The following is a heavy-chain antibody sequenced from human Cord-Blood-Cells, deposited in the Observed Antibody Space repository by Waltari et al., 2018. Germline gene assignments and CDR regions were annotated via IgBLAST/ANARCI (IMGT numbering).Heavy chain of an antibody. D-gene: IGHD6-6*01. Sequence: EVQLVESGGGLVQPGGSLRLSCAASGFTFSSYWMSWVRQAPGTGLEWVANIKQDGSEKYYVDSVKGRFTISRDHAKNSLYLQMTSLRAEDTAVYYCARGGKTSIAARPGAFDILGQGTMVTVSS. CDR1: GFTFSSYW. CDR3: ARGGKTSIAARPGAFDI. J-gene: IGHJ3*02. CDR2: IKQDGSEK. V-gene: IGHV3-7*01.